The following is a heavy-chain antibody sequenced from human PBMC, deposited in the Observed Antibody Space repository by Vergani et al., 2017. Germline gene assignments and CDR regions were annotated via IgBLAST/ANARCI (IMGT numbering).Heavy chain of an antibody. CDR3: AKSASVSMSLPNWFES. CDR2: ISGTGGFT. J-gene: IGHJ5*01. Sequence: EVRLLESGGDLLQPGESLKISCAVSGFSFKDYAMSWVRQAPGKRLEWVSGISGTGGFTFYADSVKGRFTISRDNYKNTLYLQMSSLRADDTAVYYCAKSASVSMSLPNWFESWGQGTHVTVS. CDR1: GFSFKDYA. V-gene: IGHV3-23*01.